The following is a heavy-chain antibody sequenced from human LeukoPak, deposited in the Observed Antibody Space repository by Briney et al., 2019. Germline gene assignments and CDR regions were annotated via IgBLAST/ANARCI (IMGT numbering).Heavy chain of an antibody. V-gene: IGHV6-1*01. CDR2: TCNRSKWYN. J-gene: IGHJ4*02. CDR1: GDSVSSNSAA. CDR3: ARYGQLERNYYFDY. Sequence: SQTLSLTCAISGDSVSSNSAAWKWIRQSPSRGLEWLGRTCNRSKWYNVYAVSVKSRITIMPDTSKNQSSLQLNSVTPEDTAVYYCARYGQLERNYYFDYWGQGTLITVSS. D-gene: IGHD6-6*01.